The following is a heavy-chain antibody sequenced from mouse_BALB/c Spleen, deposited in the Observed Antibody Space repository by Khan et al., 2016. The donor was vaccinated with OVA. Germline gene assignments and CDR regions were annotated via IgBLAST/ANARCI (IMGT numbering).Heavy chain of an antibody. V-gene: IGHV1-20*02. Sequence: VQLQQSGPELVKPGASVNISCKASGYSFTGYFMNWVMQSHGKSLEWIGRINPHIGETFYNQKFKGKATLTVDESSSTAHMELRSLASEDSAVYYCARIYRSDFDYWGQGTTVTVSS. CDR2: INPHIGET. D-gene: IGHD1-1*01. J-gene: IGHJ2*01. CDR1: GYSFTGYF. CDR3: ARIYRSDFDY.